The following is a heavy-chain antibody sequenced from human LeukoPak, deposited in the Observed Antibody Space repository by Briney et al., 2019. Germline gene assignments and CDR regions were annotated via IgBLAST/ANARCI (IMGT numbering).Heavy chain of an antibody. CDR3: ARGGRRTWRWLRSGLPFDY. D-gene: IGHD5-12*01. V-gene: IGHV1-46*01. Sequence: ASVKVSCKASGYTFTSYYMHWVRQAPGQGLEWMGIINPSGGSTSYAQKFQGRVTMTRDTSTSTVYMELSSLRSEDTAVYYCARGGRRTWRWLRSGLPFDYWGQGTLVTVSS. J-gene: IGHJ4*02. CDR2: INPSGGST. CDR1: GYTFTSYY.